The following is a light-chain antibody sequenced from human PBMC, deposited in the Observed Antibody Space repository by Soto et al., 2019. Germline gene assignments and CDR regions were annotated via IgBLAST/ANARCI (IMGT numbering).Light chain of an antibody. V-gene: IGKV1-39*01. Sequence: DIQMTQSPSSLSASVGDRVTISCRASQNINGYLNWYQQTPGKAPKLLIYAASTLQSGVPSRFSRNGSGTHFSLTISSLQPEDSATYYWQQSHGSFRTFGQGTKLEIE. CDR2: AAS. CDR3: QQSHGSFRT. CDR1: QNINGY. J-gene: IGKJ2*01.